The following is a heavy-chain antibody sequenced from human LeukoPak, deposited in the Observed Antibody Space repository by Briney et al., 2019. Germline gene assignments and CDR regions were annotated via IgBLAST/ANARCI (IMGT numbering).Heavy chain of an antibody. J-gene: IGHJ5*02. Sequence: PSETLSLTCAVYGGSFSGYYWSWIRQHPGKGLEWIGYIYYSGSTYYNPSLKSRVTISVDTSKNQFSLKLSSVTAADTAVYYCARDLPYCGGDCSWGQGTLVTVSS. D-gene: IGHD2-21*02. CDR3: ARDLPYCGGDCS. CDR2: IYYSGST. V-gene: IGHV4-31*11. CDR1: GGSFSGYY.